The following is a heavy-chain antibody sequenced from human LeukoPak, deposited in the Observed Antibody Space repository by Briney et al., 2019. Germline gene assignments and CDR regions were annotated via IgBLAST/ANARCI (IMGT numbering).Heavy chain of an antibody. D-gene: IGHD4-23*01. CDR2: IYYSGTN. J-gene: IGHJ4*02. CDR3: AGDRYGGNSGEFDY. V-gene: IGHV4-59*01. CDR1: GGSISSYY. Sequence: PSETLSLTCTVSGGSISSYYWSWIRQPPGEGLEWIGYIYYSGTNNYNPTLKSRVTILVDTSKNQFSLKLSSVTAADTAVYYCAGDRYGGNSGEFDYWGQGTLVTVSS.